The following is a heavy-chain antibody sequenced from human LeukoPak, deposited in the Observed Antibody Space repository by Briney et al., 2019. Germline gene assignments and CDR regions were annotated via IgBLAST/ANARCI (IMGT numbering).Heavy chain of an antibody. CDR3: GGIPSPSAYAYSGSYYVDH. V-gene: IGHV3-23*01. J-gene: IGHJ4*02. D-gene: IGHD1-26*01. CDR2: ISGSGTAT. Sequence: GGSLKLSCAASGFTFSTYAMGWVRQAPGKGLEWVSGISGSGTATYSADSMKGRFTISRDNSKNTLFLQMSSLRAEDTATYYCGGIPSPSAYAYSGSYYVDHWGQGTLVTVSS. CDR1: GFTFSTYA.